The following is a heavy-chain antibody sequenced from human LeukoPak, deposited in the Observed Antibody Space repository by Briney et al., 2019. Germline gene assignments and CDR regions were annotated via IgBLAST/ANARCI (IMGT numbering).Heavy chain of an antibody. CDR3: ARAKDIVVVDYFDY. Sequence: SETLSLTCAVYGGSFSGYYWSWIRQPPGKGLEWIGYIYYSGSTNYNPSLKSRVTISVDTSKNQFSLKLSSVTAADTAVYYCARAKDIVVVDYFDYWGQGTLVTVSS. J-gene: IGHJ4*02. CDR1: GGSFSGYY. V-gene: IGHV4-59*01. D-gene: IGHD2-2*01. CDR2: IYYSGST.